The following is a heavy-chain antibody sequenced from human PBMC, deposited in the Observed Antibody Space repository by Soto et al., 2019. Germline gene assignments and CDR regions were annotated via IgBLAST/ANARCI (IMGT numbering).Heavy chain of an antibody. V-gene: IGHV4-61*08. J-gene: IGHJ4*02. CDR1: GVAMTYGGYS. CDR3: ARAKFESTGWHQFDI. Sequence: SETLSLTCSVSGVAMTYGGYSWSWIRQSPGKGLEWIGEVSHGGNTKYYPSLRSRVTLSVDSSKNQISLALTSVTAADTAVYYCARAKFESTGWHQFDIWGQGTLVTVSS. CDR2: VSHGGNT. D-gene: IGHD7-27*01.